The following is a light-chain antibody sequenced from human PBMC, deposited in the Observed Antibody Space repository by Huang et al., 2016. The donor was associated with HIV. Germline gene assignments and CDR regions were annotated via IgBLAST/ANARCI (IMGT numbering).Light chain of an antibody. CDR1: QRISND. CDR2: GAI. V-gene: IGKV3-15*01. J-gene: IGKJ1*01. Sequence: EIVMTQSPATLSVSPGERATLSCRASQRISNDLAWYQQKPGQAPRLLVYGAINRPTGIPVGFSGSGSGTEFTLTISSLQSEEFAVYYCQQYNDWPWTFGQGTKVEIK. CDR3: QQYNDWPWT.